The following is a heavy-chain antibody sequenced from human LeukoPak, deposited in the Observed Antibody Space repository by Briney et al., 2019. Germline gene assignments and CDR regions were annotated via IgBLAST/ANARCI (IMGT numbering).Heavy chain of an antibody. V-gene: IGHV1-46*02. CDR2: INPSGGST. CDR3: ARDLLYSGYPEY. Sequence: ASVKVSCKASGYAFNSYDISWVRQAPGQGLEWMGIINPSGGSTSYAQKFQGRVTMTRDTSTSTVYMELSSLRSEDTAVYYCARDLLYSGYPEYWGQGTLVTVSS. CDR1: GYAFNSYD. D-gene: IGHD5-12*01. J-gene: IGHJ4*02.